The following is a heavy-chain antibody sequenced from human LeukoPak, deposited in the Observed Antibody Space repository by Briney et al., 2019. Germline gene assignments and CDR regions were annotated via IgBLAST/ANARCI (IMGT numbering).Heavy chain of an antibody. V-gene: IGHV3-21*01. D-gene: IGHD3-10*01. CDR3: ALLWFGELSVDY. CDR2: ISSSSSYI. Sequence: PGGSLRLSCAASGFTFSSYIINWVRQAPGKGLEWVSSISSSSSYIYYADSVKGRFTISRDNSKNTLYLQMNSLRAEDTAVYYCALLWFGELSVDYWGQGTLVTVSS. J-gene: IGHJ4*02. CDR1: GFTFSSYI.